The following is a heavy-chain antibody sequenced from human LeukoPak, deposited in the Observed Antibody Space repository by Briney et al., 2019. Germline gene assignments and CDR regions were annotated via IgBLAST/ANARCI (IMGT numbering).Heavy chain of an antibody. CDR3: TRAPRKAWFDP. Sequence: PSETLSLTCTVSGYSISSGYYWGWIRQPPGKGLEWIGSIYHSGSTYYNPSLKSRVTMSVDTSRKQFSLRLTSVTAADTAVYYCTRAPRKAWFDPWGQGTLVTVSS. J-gene: IGHJ5*02. D-gene: IGHD1-14*01. CDR2: IYHSGST. CDR1: GYSISSGYY. V-gene: IGHV4-38-2*02.